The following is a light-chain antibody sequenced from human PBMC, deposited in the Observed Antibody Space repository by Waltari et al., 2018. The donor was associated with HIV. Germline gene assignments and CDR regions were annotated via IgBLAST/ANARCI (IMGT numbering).Light chain of an antibody. Sequence: EIVMTQSPDTLSVSPGDRASLFCRASQSIGTNLAWYQHKPGQAPRLLIYGASTRATDIPARFSGSGSGTEFTLTISSLQSEDFAVYYCQQYNDWLSWTFGQGTKVEMK. CDR2: GAS. CDR3: QQYNDWLSWT. CDR1: QSIGTN. V-gene: IGKV3-15*01. J-gene: IGKJ1*01.